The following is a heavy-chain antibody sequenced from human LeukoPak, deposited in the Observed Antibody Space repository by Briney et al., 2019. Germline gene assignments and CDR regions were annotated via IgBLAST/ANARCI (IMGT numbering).Heavy chain of an antibody. D-gene: IGHD2-8*02. CDR1: GLTYSTYV. CDR2: ISGSDSDT. V-gene: IGHV3-23*01. CDR3: AKCMSGTGVCLNFDS. Sequence: PGGSLPLPCDASGLTYSTYVMRGVRPPPGKGRQWVSGISGSDSDTHYTDSVKGRVPISRDNSKNTVYLEIDNLRAEDTAVYYCAKCMSGTGVCLNFDSWGQGIQVTVSS. J-gene: IGHJ4*02.